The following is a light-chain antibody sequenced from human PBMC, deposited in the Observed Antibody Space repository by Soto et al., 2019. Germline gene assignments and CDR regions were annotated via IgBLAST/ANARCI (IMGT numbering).Light chain of an antibody. J-gene: IGLJ1*01. CDR2: DVS. Sequence: QSALTQPRSVSGSPGQSVTISCTGTSSDVGGYNSVSWYQQHPGKAPKLMIYDVSERPSGVPDRFSGSKSGNTAALTISGLQAEDEADYYCCSSAGSYLGVFGTGTKLTVL. V-gene: IGLV2-11*01. CDR3: CSSAGSYLGV. CDR1: SSDVGGYNS.